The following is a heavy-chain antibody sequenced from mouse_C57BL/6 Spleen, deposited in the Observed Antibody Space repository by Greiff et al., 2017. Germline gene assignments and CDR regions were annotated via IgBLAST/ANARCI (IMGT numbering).Heavy chain of an antibody. V-gene: IGHV5-17*01. D-gene: IGHD1-1*01. CDR3: ARAQYIYYYGSSPLAMDY. CDR1: GFTFSDYG. Sequence: EVKLVESGGGLVKPGGSLKLSCAASGFTFSDYGMHWVRQAPEKGLEWVAYISSGSSTIYYADTVKGRFTISRDNAKNTLFLQMTSLRSEDTAMYYCARAQYIYYYGSSPLAMDYWGQGTSVTVSS. J-gene: IGHJ4*01. CDR2: ISSGSSTI.